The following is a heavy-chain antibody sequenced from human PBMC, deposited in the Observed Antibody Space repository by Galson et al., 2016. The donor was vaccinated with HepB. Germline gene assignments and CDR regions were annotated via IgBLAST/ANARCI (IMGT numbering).Heavy chain of an antibody. Sequence: SLRLSCAASGFIFRSYGLYWVRQAPGKGLEWVAAVSFDGNSHYYADSVKGRCTISRADSQKTVYLQMDSLRPEDAALYYCAKGAWEQWCYGMDVWGQGTTVSVSS. CDR1: GFIFRSYG. D-gene: IGHD1-26*01. CDR3: AKGAWEQWCYGMDV. J-gene: IGHJ6*02. V-gene: IGHV3-30*18. CDR2: VSFDGNSH.